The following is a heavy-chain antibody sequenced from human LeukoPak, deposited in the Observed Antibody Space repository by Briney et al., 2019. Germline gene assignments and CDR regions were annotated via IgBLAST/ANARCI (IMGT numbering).Heavy chain of an antibody. D-gene: IGHD3-22*01. J-gene: IGHJ6*02. CDR3: AKGVHYYDSSGQVYGMDV. V-gene: IGHV3-23*01. CDR2: ISGSGGST. CDR1: GFTFSSYA. Sequence: GSLRLSCAASGFTFSSYAMSWVRQAPGKGLEWVSAISGSGGSTYYADSVKGRFTISRDNSKNTLYLQMNSLRAEDTAVYYCAKGVHYYDSSGQVYGMDVWGQGTTVTVSS.